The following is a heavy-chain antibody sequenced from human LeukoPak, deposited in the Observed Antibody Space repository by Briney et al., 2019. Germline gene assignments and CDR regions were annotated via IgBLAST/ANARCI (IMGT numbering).Heavy chain of an antibody. V-gene: IGHV1-2*02. CDR2: INHDNRGT. CDR3: ARDPSNSGYDYLYYFDY. D-gene: IGHD5-12*01. J-gene: IGHJ4*02. CDR1: GYTVTGYY. Sequence: AAVNLSYKGSGYTVTGYYMHWVRLAPGQGLEWLGWINHDNRGTNYAQKLQGRVTMTRDMSISTAYMELSRLRSDDTAVYYCARDPSNSGYDYLYYFDYWGQGTLVTVSS.